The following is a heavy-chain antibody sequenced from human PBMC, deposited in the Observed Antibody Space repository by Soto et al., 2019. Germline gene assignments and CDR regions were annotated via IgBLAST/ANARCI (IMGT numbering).Heavy chain of an antibody. V-gene: IGHV3-23*01. D-gene: IGHD3-9*01. CDR2: ISGSGGST. Sequence: GGSLRLSCAASGFTFSSYAMSWVRQAPGKGLEWVSAISGSGGSTYYADSVKGRFTISRDNSKNTLYLQMNCLRAEDTAVYYCAKDSPLRYFAWLLPDYWGQGTLVTVSS. J-gene: IGHJ4*02. CDR1: GFTFSSYA. CDR3: AKDSPLRYFAWLLPDY.